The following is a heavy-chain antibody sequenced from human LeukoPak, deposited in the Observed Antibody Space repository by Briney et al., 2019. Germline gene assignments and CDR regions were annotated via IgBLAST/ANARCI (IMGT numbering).Heavy chain of an antibody. V-gene: IGHV4-28*03. Sequence: SETLSLTCAVSGYSISSSNWWGWIRQPPGKGLEWIGYIYYSGSTYYNPSLKSRVTTSVDTSKNHFSLKLSSVTAVDTAVYYCARGVGGSYPNAFDIWGQGTMVTVSS. CDR3: ARGVGGSYPNAFDI. CDR1: GYSISSSNW. D-gene: IGHD1-26*01. J-gene: IGHJ3*02. CDR2: IYYSGST.